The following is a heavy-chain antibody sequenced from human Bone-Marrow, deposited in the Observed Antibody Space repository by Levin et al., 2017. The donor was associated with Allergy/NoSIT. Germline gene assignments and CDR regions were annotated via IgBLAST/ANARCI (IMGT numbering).Heavy chain of an antibody. Sequence: GESLKISCAASGFTFSSYWMTWVRQAPGKGLEWVANINQDGGERYYADSVKGRFTISRDNAKNSLFLYMSSLRADDTAVYYCARDGALIPANPDYWGQGTLVTVSS. CDR1: GFTFSSYW. CDR3: ARDGALIPANPDY. D-gene: IGHD4/OR15-4a*01. CDR2: INQDGGER. J-gene: IGHJ4*02. V-gene: IGHV3-7*01.